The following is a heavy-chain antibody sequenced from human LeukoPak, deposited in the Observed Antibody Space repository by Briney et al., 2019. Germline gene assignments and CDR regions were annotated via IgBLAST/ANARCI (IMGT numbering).Heavy chain of an antibody. CDR3: ASSFPARYSSSSYYFDY. CDR1: GGTFSSYA. J-gene: IGHJ4*02. Sequence: SVKVSRKASGGTFSSYAISWVRQAPGQGLEWMGGIIPIFGTANYAQKFQGRVTITADESTSTAYMELSSLRSEDTAVYYCASSFPARYSSSSYYFDYWGQGTLVTVSS. D-gene: IGHD6-6*01. V-gene: IGHV1-69*13. CDR2: IIPIFGTA.